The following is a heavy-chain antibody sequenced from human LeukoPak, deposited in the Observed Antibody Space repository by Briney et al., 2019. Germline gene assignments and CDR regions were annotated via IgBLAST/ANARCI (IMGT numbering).Heavy chain of an antibody. CDR2: IRHDGSNK. J-gene: IGHJ6*02. CDR3: ARDSYYYYYGMDV. V-gene: IGHV3-30*02. Sequence: GGSLRLSCATSGFPFSRYGMHWVRQPPGKGLFWLAFIRHDGSNKYYADSVKGRFTISRDNSKNTLLLQMNSLRAEDTAVYYCARDSYYYYYGMDVWGQGTTVTVSS. CDR1: GFPFSRYG.